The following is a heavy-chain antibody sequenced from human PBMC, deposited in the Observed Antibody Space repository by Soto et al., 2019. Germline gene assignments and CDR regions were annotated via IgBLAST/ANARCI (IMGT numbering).Heavy chain of an antibody. Sequence: GGSLRLSCAASGLTFSDDYICWIRLAPGKGLEWVSYISSSGSTIYYADSVRRRYNNSRDNAKTSLYKQMNSLRAEDTAVYYCARHCYDSSGYYLEQTSQEREYFQHWGQGTLVTVSS. CDR1: GLTFSDDY. V-gene: IGHV3-11*01. CDR3: ARHCYDSSGYYLEQTSQEREYFQH. CDR2: ISSSGSTI. D-gene: IGHD3-22*01. J-gene: IGHJ1*01.